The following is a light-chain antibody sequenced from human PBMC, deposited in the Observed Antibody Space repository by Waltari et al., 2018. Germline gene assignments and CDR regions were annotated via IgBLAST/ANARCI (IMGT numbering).Light chain of an antibody. CDR3: QQHNSHPFT. CDR2: AAS. V-gene: IGKV1-17*03. J-gene: IGKJ3*01. CDR1: QSISGY. Sequence: IHMTQSPSSFSASVRHRLTITCGASQSISGYLAWYQQKPGKVPRLLIYAASSLESGVPSRFSGSGSGTEFTLTISSLQPEDFATYYCQQHNSHPFTFGPGTKLDI.